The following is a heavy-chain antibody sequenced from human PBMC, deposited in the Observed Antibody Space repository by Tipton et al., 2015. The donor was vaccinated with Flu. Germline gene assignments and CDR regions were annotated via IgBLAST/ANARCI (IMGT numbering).Heavy chain of an antibody. CDR3: ARAKYDFWSGYSVYRMDV. V-gene: IGHV1-18*04. D-gene: IGHD3-3*01. CDR1: GYTFTSYG. CDR2: ISAYNGNT. J-gene: IGHJ6*04. Sequence: QSGAEVKKPGASVKVSCKASGYTFTSYGISWVRQAPGQGLEWMGWISAYNGNTNYAQKLQGRVTMTTDTSTSTAYMELRSLRSDDTAVYYCARAKYDFWSGYSVYRMDVWGKGTTVTVSS.